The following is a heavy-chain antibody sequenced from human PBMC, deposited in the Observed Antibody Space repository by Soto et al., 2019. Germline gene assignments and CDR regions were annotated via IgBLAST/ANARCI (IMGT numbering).Heavy chain of an antibody. CDR2: IYSGGST. D-gene: IGHD3-22*01. Sequence: EVQLVESGGGLIQPGGSLRLSCAASGFTVSSNYMSWVRQAPGKGLEWVSVIYSGGSTYYADSVKGRFTISRDNSKNTLYLQMNSLRAEDTAVYYCAKTYYYDSSGYYYYWGQGTLVTVSS. J-gene: IGHJ4*02. V-gene: IGHV3-53*01. CDR1: GFTVSSNY. CDR3: AKTYYYDSSGYYYY.